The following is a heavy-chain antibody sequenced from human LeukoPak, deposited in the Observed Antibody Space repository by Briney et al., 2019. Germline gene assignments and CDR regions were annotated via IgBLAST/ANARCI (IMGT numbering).Heavy chain of an antibody. CDR3: ARDTVAAAGNALGFDY. D-gene: IGHD6-13*01. V-gene: IGHV1-69*04. CDR1: GGTFSSYA. J-gene: IGHJ4*02. Sequence: GASVKVSFKSSGGTFSSYAISWVRQAPGQGLEWMGRIIPIFGIANYAQKFQGRVTITSDKSTSTAYMELSSLRSEDTAVYYCARDTVAAAGNALGFDYWGQGTLVTVSS. CDR2: IIPIFGIA.